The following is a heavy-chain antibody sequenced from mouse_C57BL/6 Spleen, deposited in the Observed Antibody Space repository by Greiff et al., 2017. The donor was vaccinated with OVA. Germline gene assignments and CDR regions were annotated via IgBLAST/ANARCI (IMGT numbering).Heavy chain of an antibody. CDR3: ARGGVRGTRYAC. Sequence: QVQLQQPGAELVMPGASVKLSCKASGYTFTSYWMHWVKQRPGPGLEWVGAIDPADSYTNYTQNVKGKSTMTVDKSSSTTYMQLSRLTSEDSAIYDCARGGVRGTRYACWGQGALGTVSA. CDR2: IDPADSYT. V-gene: IGHV1-69*01. J-gene: IGHJ3*01. CDR1: GYTFTSYW. D-gene: IGHD4-1*01.